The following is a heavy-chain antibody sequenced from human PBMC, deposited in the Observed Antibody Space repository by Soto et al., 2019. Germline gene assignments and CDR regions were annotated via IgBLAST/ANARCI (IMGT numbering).Heavy chain of an antibody. CDR1: GGSITSYY. D-gene: IGHD3-10*01. CDR2: IYYNGNI. J-gene: IGHJ4*02. Sequence: QVQLQESGPGLVKPLETLSLPCTVPGGSITSYYWSWVRQPPGKGLEWIGYIYYNGNINYNPSLESRLTISFDTSKNQFSLRLSSVTAADTAVYYCATGRVYFGSEYWGQGTLVTVSS. CDR3: ATGRVYFGSEY. V-gene: IGHV4-59*01.